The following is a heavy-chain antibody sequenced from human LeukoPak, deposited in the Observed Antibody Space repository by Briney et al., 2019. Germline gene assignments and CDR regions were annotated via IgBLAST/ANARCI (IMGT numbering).Heavy chain of an antibody. J-gene: IGHJ3*02. V-gene: IGHV1-2*02. D-gene: IGHD5-12*01. CDR3: ARVRKWLRLRNDAFDI. CDR1: GYTFTGYY. CDR2: INPNSGGT. Sequence: GASVKVSCKASGYTFTGYYMHWVRQAPGQGPEWMGWINPNSGGTNYAQKFQGRVTMTRDTSISTAYMELSRLRSDDTAVYYCARVRKWLRLRNDAFDIWGQGTMVTVSS.